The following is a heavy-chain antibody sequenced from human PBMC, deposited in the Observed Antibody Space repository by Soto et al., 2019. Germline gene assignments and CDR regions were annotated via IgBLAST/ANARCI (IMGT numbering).Heavy chain of an antibody. CDR2: ISGSSDSI. CDR3: ARDWSGSYFERYY. Sequence: PGGSLRLSCAASGFTFSSYAMNWVRQATKKGLEWVSVISGSSDSIYYADSVKGRFTISRDNSKNSLYLQMNSLRADDMAVYYCARDWSGSYFERYYWGQGTLVTVSS. J-gene: IGHJ4*02. V-gene: IGHV3-23*01. CDR1: GFTFSSYA. D-gene: IGHD1-26*01.